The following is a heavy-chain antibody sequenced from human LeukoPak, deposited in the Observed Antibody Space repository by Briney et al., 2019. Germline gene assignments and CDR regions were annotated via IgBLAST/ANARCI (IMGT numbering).Heavy chain of an antibody. J-gene: IGHJ4*02. D-gene: IGHD3-10*01. V-gene: IGHV3-30*18. CDR1: GFTFSSYG. Sequence: GGSLRLSCAASGFTFSSYGMHWVRQAPGKGLEWVAVISYVGNNKYYADSVKGRFTISRDNSKNTLYLQMNSLRAEDTAVYYCAKEGWFGELLSGRFDSWGQGTLVTVSS. CDR3: AKEGWFGELLSGRFDS. CDR2: ISYVGNNK.